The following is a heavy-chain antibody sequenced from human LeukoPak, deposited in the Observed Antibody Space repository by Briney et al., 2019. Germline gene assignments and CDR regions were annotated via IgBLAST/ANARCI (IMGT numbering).Heavy chain of an antibody. D-gene: IGHD3-9*01. Sequence: PGGSLRLSCAASGFTFSTYAMHWVRQAPGKGLVWVAVISYDESNKYYADSVKGRFTISRDNAKNSLYLQMNSLRAEDTAVYYCARAKEYYDILTGYGYYYGMDVWGQGTTVTVSS. CDR3: ARAKEYYDILTGYGYYYGMDV. CDR1: GFTFSTYA. CDR2: ISYDESNK. V-gene: IGHV3-30-3*01. J-gene: IGHJ6*02.